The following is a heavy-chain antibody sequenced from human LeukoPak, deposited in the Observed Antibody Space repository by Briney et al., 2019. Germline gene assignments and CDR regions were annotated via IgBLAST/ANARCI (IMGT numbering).Heavy chain of an antibody. CDR1: GYTFTSYG. CDR2: ISAYNGNT. D-gene: IGHD3-22*01. V-gene: IGHV1-18*01. CDR3: ARAYYHDTSSYQGFDF. Sequence: ASVKVSCKASGYTFTSYGFTWVRQAPGQGLEWMGWISAYNGNTDYAQKLQGRVTMTTDTSTSTAYMELRSLRSEDTAVYFCARAYYHDTSSYQGFDFWGQGTLVTVSS. J-gene: IGHJ4*02.